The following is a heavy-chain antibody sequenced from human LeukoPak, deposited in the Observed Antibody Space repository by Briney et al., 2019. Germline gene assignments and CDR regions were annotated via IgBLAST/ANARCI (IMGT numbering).Heavy chain of an antibody. J-gene: IGHJ6*03. Sequence: SETLSLTCRVSGASISSDSWSWIRHPAGNGLEWIGSINASGSTRDNASLKRRGTMSADTSKNQFTLMLSSVTAADTAVYYWAAEAGYVETRYYYYYYMDVWGKGTTVTISS. V-gene: IGHV4-4*07. CDR3: AAEAGYVETRYYYYYYMDV. CDR2: INASGST. D-gene: IGHD5-12*01. CDR1: GASISSDS.